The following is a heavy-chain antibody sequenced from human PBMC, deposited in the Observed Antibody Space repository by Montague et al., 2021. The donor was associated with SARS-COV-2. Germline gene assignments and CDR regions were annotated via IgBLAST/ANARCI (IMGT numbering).Heavy chain of an antibody. CDR3: ARVIRGCSGNSCYFGP. D-gene: IGHD2-2*01. CDR2: ICQAVGT. J-gene: IGHJ5*02. Sequence: SETLSLTCAVSGASISSDNWWNWVRQSPGKGLEWIGEICQAVGTNYNPSLKGRVTIAVDNFSNQVSLKMTSVTAADTAIYYCARVIRGCSGNSCYFGPWGQGTLVTVSS. V-gene: IGHV4-4*02. CDR1: GASISSDNW.